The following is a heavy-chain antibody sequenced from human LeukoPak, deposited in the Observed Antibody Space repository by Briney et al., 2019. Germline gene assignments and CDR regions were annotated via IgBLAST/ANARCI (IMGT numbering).Heavy chain of an antibody. Sequence: PSETLSLTCTISGGSISTNHWSWIRQPAGKGLEWIGRIYTSGSTDYNPSLKTRVTMSVDTSKNQFSLNLNSVTAADTAVYYCARESLNYGGNRILDYWGQGALVIVSS. CDR1: GGSISTNH. D-gene: IGHD4-23*01. CDR3: ARESLNYGGNRILDY. V-gene: IGHV4-4*07. CDR2: IYTSGST. J-gene: IGHJ4*02.